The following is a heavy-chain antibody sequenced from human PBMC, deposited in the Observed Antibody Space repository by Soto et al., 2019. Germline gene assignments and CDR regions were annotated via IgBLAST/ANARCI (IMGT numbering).Heavy chain of an antibody. CDR1: GFTFSSYG. CDR3: AKGPRGSGSTPWGA. D-gene: IGHD3-10*01. Sequence: QVQLVESGGGVVQPGRSLRLSCAASGFTFSSYGMHWVRQAPGKGLEWVAVISYDGSNKYYADSVKGRFTISRDNSKNTLYLQMNSLRAEDTAVYYCAKGPRGSGSTPWGAWGQGTLVTVSS. V-gene: IGHV3-30*18. CDR2: ISYDGSNK. J-gene: IGHJ5*02.